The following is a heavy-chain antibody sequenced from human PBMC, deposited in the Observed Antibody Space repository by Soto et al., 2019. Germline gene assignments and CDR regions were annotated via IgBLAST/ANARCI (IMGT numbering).Heavy chain of an antibody. J-gene: IGHJ4*02. CDR1: GCSISIYY. CDR3: ARSGIAAAGYGY. V-gene: IGHV4-59*08. Sequence: PSESLARTCTVCGCSISIYYWRWIRQPPGKGLEWIGYIYYSGSTNYNPSLKSRVTISVDTSKNQFSLKLSSVTAADTAVYYCARSGIAAAGYGYWGQGTLVTVS. D-gene: IGHD6-13*01. CDR2: IYYSGST.